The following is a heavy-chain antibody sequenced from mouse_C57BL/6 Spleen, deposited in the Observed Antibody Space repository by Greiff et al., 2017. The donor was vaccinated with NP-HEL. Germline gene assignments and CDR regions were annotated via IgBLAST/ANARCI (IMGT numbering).Heavy chain of an antibody. CDR3: HYDGYYEDAMDY. CDR1: GYTFTSYW. J-gene: IGHJ4*01. Sequence: QVQLKQPGAELVKPGASVKLSCKASGYTFTSYWMHWVKQRPGQGLEWIGMIHPNSGSTNYNEKFKSKATLTVDKSSSTAYMQLSSLTSEDSAGYYCHYDGYYEDAMDYWGQGTSVTVSS. V-gene: IGHV1-64*01. CDR2: IHPNSGST. D-gene: IGHD2-3*01.